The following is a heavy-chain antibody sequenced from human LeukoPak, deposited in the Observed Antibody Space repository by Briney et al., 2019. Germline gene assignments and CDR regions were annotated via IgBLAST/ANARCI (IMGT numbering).Heavy chain of an antibody. V-gene: IGHV3-30-3*02. CDR2: ISYDGSNK. D-gene: IGHD6-13*01. J-gene: IGHJ4*02. CDR3: AKTHGSSWSHFDY. Sequence: GGSLRLSCAASGFILSSYTMHWVRQAPGKGLEWVATISYDGSNKHYADSVKGRFTISRDNSKNTLYLQMNSLRAEDTAVYYCAKTHGSSWSHFDYWGQGTLVTVSS. CDR1: GFILSSYT.